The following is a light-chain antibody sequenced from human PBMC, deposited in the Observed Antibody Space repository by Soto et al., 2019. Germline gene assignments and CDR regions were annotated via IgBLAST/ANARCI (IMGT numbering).Light chain of an antibody. V-gene: IGKV3-15*01. CDR1: QSVSGN. J-gene: IGKJ5*01. CDR2: GAS. CDR3: QQYNNWLIT. Sequence: EIVMTQSPATLSVSPGERATLSCRASQSVSGNLAWYQQKPGQAPSLLIYGASTRAPGLPARFSGSGSGTEFTLTISSLQSEDFAVYYCQQYNNWLITFGQGTRLEIK.